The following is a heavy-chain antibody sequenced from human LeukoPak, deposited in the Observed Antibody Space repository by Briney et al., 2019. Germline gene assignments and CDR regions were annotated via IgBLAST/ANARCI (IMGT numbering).Heavy chain of an antibody. CDR3: ARDLVWFGELSYNWFDP. CDR2: ISSSGSTI. J-gene: IGHJ5*02. D-gene: IGHD3-10*01. V-gene: IGHV3-48*03. Sequence: KPGGSLRLSCAASGFTFSSYEMNWVRQAPGKGLEWFSYISSSGSTIYYADSVKGRFTISRDNAKNSLYLQMNSLRAEDTAVYYCARDLVWFGELSYNWFDPWGQGTLVTVSP. CDR1: GFTFSSYE.